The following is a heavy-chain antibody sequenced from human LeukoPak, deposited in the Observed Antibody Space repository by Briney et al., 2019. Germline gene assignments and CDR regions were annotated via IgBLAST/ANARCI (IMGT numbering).Heavy chain of an antibody. CDR1: GYTFTSYD. CDR3: ARDYSSWYVALAFDP. V-gene: IGHV1-8*01. CDR2: MNPNSGNT. D-gene: IGHD6-13*01. J-gene: IGHJ5*02. Sequence: ASVKVSCKASGYTFTSYDINWVRQATGQGLEWMGWMNPNSGNTGYAQKFQGRVTMTRNTSISTAYMELSSLRSEDTAVYYCARDYSSWYVALAFDPWGQETLVTVSS.